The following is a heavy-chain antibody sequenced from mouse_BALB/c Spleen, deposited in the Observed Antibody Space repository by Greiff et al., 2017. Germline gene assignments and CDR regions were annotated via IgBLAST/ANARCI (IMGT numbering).Heavy chain of an antibody. D-gene: IGHD1-1*01. CDR3: ARGLIYYYGSSYAMDY. CDR1: GYTFTSYY. J-gene: IGHJ4*01. V-gene: IGHV1S56*01. Sequence: VKLMESGPELVKPGASVRISCKASGYTFTSYYIHWVKQRPGQGLEWIGWIYPGNVNTKYNEKFKGKATLTADKSSSTAYMQLSSLTSEDSAVYFCARGLIYYYGSSYAMDYWGQGTSVTVSS. CDR2: IYPGNVNT.